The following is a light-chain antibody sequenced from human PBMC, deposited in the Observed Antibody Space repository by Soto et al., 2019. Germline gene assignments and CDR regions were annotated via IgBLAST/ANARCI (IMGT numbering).Light chain of an antibody. Sequence: QSALTQPPSASGSPGQSVTISCTGTSRDVGAYNYVSWYQQYPGKAPKLMIYEVSKRPSGVPDRFSGSKSGKTASLTVSGLQPEDEADYYCTSYAGSNIWVFGGGTKVTVL. CDR3: TSYAGSNIWV. CDR1: SRDVGAYNY. V-gene: IGLV2-8*01. J-gene: IGLJ3*02. CDR2: EVS.